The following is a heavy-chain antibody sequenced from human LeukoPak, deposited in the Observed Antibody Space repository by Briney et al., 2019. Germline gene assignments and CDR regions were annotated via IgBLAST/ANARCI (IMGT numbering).Heavy chain of an antibody. Sequence: PSETLSLTCAVYGGSLSGYYWSWIRQPPGKGLEWIGEINHSGSTNYNPSLKSRVTISVDTSKNQFSLKLSSVTAADTAVYYCASSHGSGPLDYWGQGTLVTVSS. CDR2: INHSGST. J-gene: IGHJ4*02. CDR3: ASSHGSGPLDY. V-gene: IGHV4-34*01. CDR1: GGSLSGYY. D-gene: IGHD3-10*01.